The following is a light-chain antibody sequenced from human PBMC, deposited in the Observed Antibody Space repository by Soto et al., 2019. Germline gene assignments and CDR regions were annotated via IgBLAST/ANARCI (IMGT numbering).Light chain of an antibody. Sequence: QSALTQPPSASGTPGQRVTISCSGSSSNIGSNTVNWYQQLPGTAPKLLIYNNNQRPSGVPDRFSGSKSGTSASLAISGLQSEDEADSYCAAWDDSLNGLVFGTGTKLTVL. V-gene: IGLV1-44*01. CDR1: SSNIGSNT. CDR2: NNN. J-gene: IGLJ1*01. CDR3: AAWDDSLNGLV.